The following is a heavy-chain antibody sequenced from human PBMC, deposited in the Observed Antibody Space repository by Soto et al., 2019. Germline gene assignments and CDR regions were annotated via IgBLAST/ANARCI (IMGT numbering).Heavy chain of an antibody. CDR3: ARVSADYYGSGSYYPNFDY. CDR2: IYYSGST. V-gene: IGHV4-59*01. Sequence: SETLSLTCTVSGGSISSYYWSWIRQPPGKGLEWIGYIYYSGSTNYNPSLKSRVTISVDTSKNQFSLKLSSVTAADTAVYYCARVSADYYGSGSYYPNFDYWGQGTLVTVSS. D-gene: IGHD3-10*01. J-gene: IGHJ4*02. CDR1: GGSISSYY.